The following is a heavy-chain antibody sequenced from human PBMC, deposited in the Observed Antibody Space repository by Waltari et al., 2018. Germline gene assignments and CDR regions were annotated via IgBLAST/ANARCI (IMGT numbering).Heavy chain of an antibody. CDR3: ARGLRGLGAKDY. CDR2: MTPNSGNT. D-gene: IGHD1-26*01. CDR1: GYTFTRYD. Sequence: QVQLVQSGAEVKKPGASVKVSCEASGYTFTRYDINWVRQATGQGLEWMGWMTPNSGNTGYAQKFQGRVTMTRNTSISTAYMELSSLRSEDTAVYYCARGLRGLGAKDYWGQGTLVTVSS. V-gene: IGHV1-8*01. J-gene: IGHJ4*02.